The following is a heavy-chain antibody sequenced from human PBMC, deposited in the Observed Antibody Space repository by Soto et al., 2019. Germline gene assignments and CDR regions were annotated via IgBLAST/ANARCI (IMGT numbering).Heavy chain of an antibody. CDR2: ISGSGGST. CDR1: GFTFSSYA. CDR3: AKRVGANLYYYYGMDV. Sequence: EVQLLESGGGLVQPGGSLRLSCAASGFTFSSYAMSWVRQAPGKGLEWVSAISGSGGSTYYAYSVKGRFTISRDNSKNTLYLQMNSLRAEDTAVYYCAKRVGANLYYYYGMDVWGQGTTVTVSS. D-gene: IGHD1-26*01. J-gene: IGHJ6*02. V-gene: IGHV3-23*01.